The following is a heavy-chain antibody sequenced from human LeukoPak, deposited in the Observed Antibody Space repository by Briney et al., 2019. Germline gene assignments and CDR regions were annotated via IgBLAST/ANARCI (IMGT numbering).Heavy chain of an antibody. Sequence: SETLSLTCTVSGDSISSGSYYWSWIRQPAGKGLEWIGRIYTSGSTNYNPSLKSRVTISVDTSKNQFSLKLSSVTAADTAVYYCASRYYDILTGYPNGNFYFDYWGQGTLVTVSS. CDR1: GDSISSGSYY. CDR2: IYTSGST. CDR3: ASRYYDILTGYPNGNFYFDY. V-gene: IGHV4-61*02. J-gene: IGHJ4*02. D-gene: IGHD3-9*01.